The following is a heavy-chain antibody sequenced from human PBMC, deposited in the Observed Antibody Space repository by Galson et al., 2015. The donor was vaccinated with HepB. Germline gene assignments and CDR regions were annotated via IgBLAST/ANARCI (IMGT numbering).Heavy chain of an antibody. CDR1: GFTFSSYA. V-gene: IGHV3-23*01. CDR2: ISGSGGSK. J-gene: IGHJ4*02. Sequence: SLRLSCAASGFTFSSYAMSWVRQAPGKGLEWVSSISGSGGSKYYADSVQGRFTISRDNSNNTLYLQMNSLRAEDTAVYYCAIGGCSSPLDDWGQGTLVTVSS. D-gene: IGHD6-6*01. CDR3: AIGGCSSPLDD.